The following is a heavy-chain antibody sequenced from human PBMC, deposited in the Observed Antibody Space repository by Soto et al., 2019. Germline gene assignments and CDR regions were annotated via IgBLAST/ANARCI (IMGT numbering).Heavy chain of an antibody. J-gene: IGHJ6*02. V-gene: IGHV3-30-3*01. CDR1: GFTFSNYA. D-gene: IGHD2-15*01. CDR3: ARAGCDGGTCYTLVGLRYGMDV. CDR2: ISYDGNNK. Sequence: QVHLVESGGGVVQPGRSLRLSCAASGFTFSNYAMYWFRQAPGKGLEWVAVISYDGNNKYYAASVKGPLTISRDNSKNTLYLQMNSLRAEDTAVYYCARAGCDGGTCYTLVGLRYGMDVWGQGTTVPVSS.